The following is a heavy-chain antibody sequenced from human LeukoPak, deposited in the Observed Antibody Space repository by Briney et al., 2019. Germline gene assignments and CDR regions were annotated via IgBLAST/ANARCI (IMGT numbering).Heavy chain of an antibody. D-gene: IGHD1-1*01. CDR1: DYNFAAYG. CDR2: ISGFNGNT. J-gene: IGHJ4*02. CDR3: ARGGPFRSNWYFDY. V-gene: IGHV1-18*01. Sequence: ASVKVSCKASDYNFAAYGITWVRQAPGQGLEWMGWISGFNGNTKYEQKFHGRVTMTTDTSTSTAYMELRSLRSDDTAVYYCARGGPFRSNWYFDYWGQGTLVAVSS.